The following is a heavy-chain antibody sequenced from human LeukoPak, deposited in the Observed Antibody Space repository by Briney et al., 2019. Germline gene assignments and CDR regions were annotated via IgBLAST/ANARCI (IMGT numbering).Heavy chain of an antibody. CDR2: IYYSGST. Sequence: SETLSLTCTVSGGSISSYYWGWIRQPPGKGLEWIGSIYYSGSTYYNPSLKSRVTISVDTSKNQFSLKLSSVTAADTAVYYCAREQYSGYDSWGQGTLVTVSS. D-gene: IGHD5-12*01. CDR1: GGSISSYY. J-gene: IGHJ5*02. V-gene: IGHV4-39*02. CDR3: AREQYSGYDS.